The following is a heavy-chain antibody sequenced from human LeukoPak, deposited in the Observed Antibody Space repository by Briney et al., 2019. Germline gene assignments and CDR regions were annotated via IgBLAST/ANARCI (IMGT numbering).Heavy chain of an antibody. D-gene: IGHD2-15*01. CDR2: IYYSGIT. J-gene: IGHJ4*02. CDR3: ARSPVIVVGRGYYFDY. Sequence: PSETPSLTCTVSGGSITGYYWSWIRQPPGKGLEWIGYIYYSGITNYNPSLNSRVTISVDTSKNQFSLKLSSVTAADTAVYYCARSPVIVVGRGYYFDYWGQGTLVTVSS. V-gene: IGHV4-59*01. CDR1: GGSITGYY.